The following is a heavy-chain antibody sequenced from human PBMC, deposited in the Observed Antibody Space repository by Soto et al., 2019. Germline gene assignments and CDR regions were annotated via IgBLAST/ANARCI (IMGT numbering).Heavy chain of an antibody. V-gene: IGHV1-8*01. Sequence: QVQLVQSGAEVKKPGASVKASCKSSGYTFTSYDINWVRQATGQGLEWMGWMNTNSGNTGYAQKFQGRVTMTRNTSISTAYMELSSLRSEDTAVYYWAREKTSYGMEVWGQGTTVTVSS. J-gene: IGHJ6*02. CDR1: GYTFTSYD. CDR3: AREKTSYGMEV. CDR2: MNTNSGNT.